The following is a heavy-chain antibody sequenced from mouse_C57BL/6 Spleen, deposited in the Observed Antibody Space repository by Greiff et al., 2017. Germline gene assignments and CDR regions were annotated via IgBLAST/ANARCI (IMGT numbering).Heavy chain of an antibody. CDR2: INPRGGYT. Sequence: QVKLKQSGAELAKPGASVKLSCKASGYTFTGYCMHWVHQSPGQGLEWIGSINPRGGYTTYNQRFKDKAPLTAAKSSRPAYMQLSSPTYWASDVSLWLLVRHMYVALSWSFCERYASDRWNSKCVVECGSIHVLKTNALENGDIATDFCAVCFSYGYSHFAYWG. CDR1: GYTFTGYC. D-gene: IGHD1-1*02. V-gene: IGHV1-7*01. CDR3: LLVRHMYVALSWSFCERYASDRWNSKCVVECGSIHVLKTNALENGDIATDFCAVCFSYGYSHFAY. J-gene: IGHJ2*01.